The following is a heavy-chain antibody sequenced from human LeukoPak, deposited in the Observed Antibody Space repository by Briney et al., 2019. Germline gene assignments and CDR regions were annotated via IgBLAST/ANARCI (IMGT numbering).Heavy chain of an antibody. V-gene: IGHV3-9*01. D-gene: IGHD3-22*01. CDR2: ISWNSGSI. J-gene: IGHJ4*02. Sequence: PGRSLRLSCAATGFIFDDYAIHWVRQAPGKGLEWVSGISWNSGSIGYADSVKGRFTISRDNSKDTLYVQVNSLGTEDTAAYYCAKGSYYDSSGPFYFDYWGQGTLVTVSP. CDR3: AKGSYYDSSGPFYFDY. CDR1: GFIFDDYA.